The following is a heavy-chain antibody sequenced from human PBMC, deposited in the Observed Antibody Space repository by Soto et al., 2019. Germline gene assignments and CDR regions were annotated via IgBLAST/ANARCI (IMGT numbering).Heavy chain of an antibody. J-gene: IGHJ4*02. V-gene: IGHV3-74*01. Sequence: EVQLVESGGGLVQPGGSLRLSCAASGFTFSNYWMHWVRQVPGKGLVWVSRINSDGRNTSYADFAKGRFTISRDNAKNTLYLQMDSLGAEDTAVYYCARLLAVAGINYWGQGTLVTVSS. CDR2: INSDGRNT. CDR3: ARLLAVAGINY. D-gene: IGHD6-19*01. CDR1: GFTFSNYW.